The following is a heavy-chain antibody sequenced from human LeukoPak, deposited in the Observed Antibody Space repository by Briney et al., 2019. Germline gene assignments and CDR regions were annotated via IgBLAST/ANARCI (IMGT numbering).Heavy chain of an antibody. D-gene: IGHD4-17*01. Sequence: PSETLSLTCTVSGGSISSSSYYWAWIRQPPGKGLEWIGTIYYNGATYYNPSLKSRVTISVDTPKNQFSLKLSSVTAADTAAYYCARLHGDGKNYYYGMDVWGQGTTVTVSS. CDR3: ARLHGDGKNYYYGMDV. J-gene: IGHJ6*02. V-gene: IGHV4-39*01. CDR2: IYYNGAT. CDR1: GGSISSSSYY.